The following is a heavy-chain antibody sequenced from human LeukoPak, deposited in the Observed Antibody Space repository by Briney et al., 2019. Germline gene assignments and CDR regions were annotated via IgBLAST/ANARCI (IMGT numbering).Heavy chain of an antibody. Sequence: ASVKVSCKASGYTFSSYFINWVRQAPGQGLEWMGGIMPLFNTANYAQQFQGRVTITTDESTSTAYMELSSLRFEDTAMYYCARVDRYHYYLDVWGKGTTVTVSS. CDR2: IMPLFNTA. J-gene: IGHJ6*03. CDR1: GYTFSSYF. CDR3: ARVDRYHYYLDV. V-gene: IGHV1-69*05.